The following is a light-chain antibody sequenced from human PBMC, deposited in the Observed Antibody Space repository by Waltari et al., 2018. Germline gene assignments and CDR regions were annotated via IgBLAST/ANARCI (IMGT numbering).Light chain of an antibody. CDR3: SSYTGTYTFGVV. CDR2: DVS. Sequence: QSALTQPRSVSGSPGQSVTISCAGSSSDVGGYNYVSWYQKHPGKAPKLIIYDVSERPAGVPVRFSGSKAGDTASLSISGLQADDEATYCCSSYTGTYTFGVVFGGGTKLTVL. J-gene: IGLJ2*01. CDR1: SSDVGGYNY. V-gene: IGLV2-11*01.